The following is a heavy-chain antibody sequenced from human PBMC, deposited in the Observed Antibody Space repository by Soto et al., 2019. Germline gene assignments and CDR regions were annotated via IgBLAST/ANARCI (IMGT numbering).Heavy chain of an antibody. Sequence: QVQLQQWGAGLLKPSETLSLTCAVYGGSFSGYYWSWIRQPPGKGLEWIGEINHSGSTNYNPSIKSRVTISVDTSKNQFSLKLSSVTAADTAVYYCARGLVDLYYFDYWGQGTLVTVSS. V-gene: IGHV4-34*01. CDR1: GGSFSGYY. J-gene: IGHJ4*02. CDR2: INHSGST. CDR3: ARGLVDLYYFDY.